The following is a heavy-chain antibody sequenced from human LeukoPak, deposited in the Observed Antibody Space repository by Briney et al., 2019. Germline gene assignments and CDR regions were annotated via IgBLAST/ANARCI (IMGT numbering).Heavy chain of an antibody. CDR2: IYYSGST. CDR3: ARDLAYCGGDCYSTHYWYFDL. D-gene: IGHD2-21*02. V-gene: IGHV4-30-4*01. J-gene: IGHJ2*01. CDR1: GGSISSGDYY. Sequence: PSETLFLTCTVSGGSISSGDYYWSWIRQPPGKGLECIGSIYYSGSTYYNPSLKSRVTISVDTSKNQFSLKLSSVTAADTAVYYCARDLAYCGGDCYSTHYWYFDLWGRGTLVTVSS.